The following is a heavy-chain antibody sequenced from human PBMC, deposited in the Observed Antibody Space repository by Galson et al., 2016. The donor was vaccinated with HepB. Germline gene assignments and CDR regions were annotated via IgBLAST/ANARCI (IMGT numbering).Heavy chain of an antibody. D-gene: IGHD3-10*01. V-gene: IGHV3-73*01. Sequence: SLRLSCAGSGFIFSGSVMHWVRQASGKGLEWVGRIRSKTHSSATAYATSVEGRFTISRDDSKNTTYLLMNSLKTEDTAVYYCSSRDFTHYGVYYWGLGTLVIVSS. J-gene: IGHJ4*02. CDR1: GFIFSGSV. CDR3: SSRDFTHYGVYY. CDR2: IRSKTHSSAT.